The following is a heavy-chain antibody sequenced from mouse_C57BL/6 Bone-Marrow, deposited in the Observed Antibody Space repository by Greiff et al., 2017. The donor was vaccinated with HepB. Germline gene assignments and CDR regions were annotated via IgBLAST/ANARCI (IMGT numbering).Heavy chain of an antibody. CDR2: IDPSDSYT. CDR1: GYTFTSYW. V-gene: IGHV1-69*01. D-gene: IGHD2-1*01. Sequence: QVHVKQPGAELVMPGASVKLSCKASGYTFTSYWMHWVKQRPGQGLEWIGEIDPSDSYTNYNQKFKGKSTLTVDKSSSTAYMQLSSLTSEDSAVYYCAVLYSPFAYWGQGTLVTVSA. CDR3: AVLYSPFAY. J-gene: IGHJ3*01.